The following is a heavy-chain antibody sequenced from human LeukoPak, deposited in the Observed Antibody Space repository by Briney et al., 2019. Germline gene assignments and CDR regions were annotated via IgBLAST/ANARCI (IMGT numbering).Heavy chain of an antibody. J-gene: IGHJ4*02. V-gene: IGHV3-23*01. CDR1: AFTFSTYA. CDR3: AKLWTYYYGSGSYSGFDY. Sequence: GGSLRLSCAASAFTFSTYAMSWVRQAPGQGPDWVASITDTGGGTYYADSVKGRFTISRDNSKNTLYLQMDSLRAEDTAVYYCAKLWTYYYGSGSYSGFDYWGQGTLVTVSS. D-gene: IGHD3-10*01. CDR2: ITDTGGGT.